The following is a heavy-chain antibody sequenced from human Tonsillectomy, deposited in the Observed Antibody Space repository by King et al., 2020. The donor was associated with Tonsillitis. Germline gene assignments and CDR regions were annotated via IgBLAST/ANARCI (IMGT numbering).Heavy chain of an antibody. J-gene: IGHJ4*02. CDR1: GFTFDDYA. CDR3: AKDRGIAAAGGFDY. V-gene: IGHV3-9*01. D-gene: IGHD6-13*01. CDR2: MSWNSGSI. Sequence: VQLVESGGGLVQPGRSLRLSCAASGFTFDDYAMHWVRQAPGKGLEWVSGMSWNSGSIGYADSVKGRFTISRDNAKNSLYLQMNSLRAEDTALYYCAKDRGIAAAGGFDYWRQRTLVTVSS.